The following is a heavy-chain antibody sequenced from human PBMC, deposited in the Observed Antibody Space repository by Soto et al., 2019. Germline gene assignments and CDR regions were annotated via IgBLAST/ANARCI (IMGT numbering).Heavy chain of an antibody. CDR1: GYTFTSYG. CDR3: ARASGDYGRSEYFQH. J-gene: IGHJ1*01. D-gene: IGHD4-17*01. V-gene: IGHV1-18*01. Sequence: QGQLVQSGGEVKKPEASVKVSCKASGYTFTSYGISWVRQAPGQGPEWMGWISTYNGNTNYAQKVQGRVTMTTDTSTSTAYMELRSLRSDDTAVYYCARASGDYGRSEYFQHWGQGTLVTVSS. CDR2: ISTYNGNT.